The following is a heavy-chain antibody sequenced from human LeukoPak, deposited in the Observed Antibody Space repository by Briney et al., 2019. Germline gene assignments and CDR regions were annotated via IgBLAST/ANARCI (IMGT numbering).Heavy chain of an antibody. Sequence: GGSLSLSCTASGVTISHNCMNWIRQAPGKGLEWVANIREDGSQKYYVDSVKGRFTISTDNAKNSLYLQMNGLSAEDTDVYYYSSAGHIITGYYVCYYYYMDVWGEGTTVTVSS. CDR3: SSAGHIITGYYVCYYYYMDV. CDR1: GVTISHNC. D-gene: IGHD2/OR15-2a*01. J-gene: IGHJ6*03. V-gene: IGHV3-7*01. CDR2: IREDGSQK.